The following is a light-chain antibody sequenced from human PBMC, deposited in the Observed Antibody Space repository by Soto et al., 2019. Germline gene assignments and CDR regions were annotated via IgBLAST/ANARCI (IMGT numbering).Light chain of an antibody. CDR3: QQYGSSPTT. CDR1: QSVTSNY. V-gene: IGKV3-20*01. Sequence: EIGLTQSPCTLSWSPGERATLSCGASQSVTSNYLAWYQQKNGQAPRLLIFGASIRDTGIPDRFSGSWSGTDFTLTISRLETEDFAVYHCQQYGSSPTTFGQGTKVDIK. J-gene: IGKJ1*01. CDR2: GAS.